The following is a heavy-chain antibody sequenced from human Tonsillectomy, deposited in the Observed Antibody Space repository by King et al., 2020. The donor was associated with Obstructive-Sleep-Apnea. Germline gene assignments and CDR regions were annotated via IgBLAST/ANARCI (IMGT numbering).Heavy chain of an antibody. CDR1: GFTFSSYT. Sequence: VQLVESGGGLVKPGGSLRLSCAASGFTFSSYTMNWVRQAPGKGLEWGSSISSRSSYIYYADSVKGRFTISRDNAKNSLYLQMNSLRAEDTAVYYCAREDGYDILTGYYSYWYFDLWGRGTLVTVSS. D-gene: IGHD3-9*01. V-gene: IGHV3-21*01. CDR3: AREDGYDILTGYYSYWYFDL. J-gene: IGHJ2*01. CDR2: ISSRSSYI.